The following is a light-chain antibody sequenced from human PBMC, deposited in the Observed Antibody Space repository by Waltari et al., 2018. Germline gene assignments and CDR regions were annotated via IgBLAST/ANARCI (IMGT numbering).Light chain of an antibody. Sequence: DIVMTQSPLSLPVTPGAPASISCRSSQSLLHSNGYNYLDWYLQKPGQSPQPLIYLGSNRASGVPDRFSGSGSGTDFTLKISRVEAEDVGVYYCMQALQTPLFTFGPGTKVDIK. CDR3: MQALQTPLFT. J-gene: IGKJ3*01. CDR2: LGS. CDR1: QSLLHSNGYNY. V-gene: IGKV2-28*01.